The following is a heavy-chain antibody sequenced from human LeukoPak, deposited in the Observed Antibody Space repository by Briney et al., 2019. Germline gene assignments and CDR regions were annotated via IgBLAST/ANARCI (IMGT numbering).Heavy chain of an antibody. CDR2: ISGSGGST. Sequence: GGSLRLSCAASGFTVSSNYMSWVRQAPGKGLEWVSAISGSGGSTYYADSVKGRFTISRDNSKNTLYLQMNSLRAEDTAVYYCAKVALTSGLRLNYFDYWGQGTLVTVSS. D-gene: IGHD4-17*01. CDR3: AKVALTSGLRLNYFDY. V-gene: IGHV3-23*01. J-gene: IGHJ4*02. CDR1: GFTVSSNY.